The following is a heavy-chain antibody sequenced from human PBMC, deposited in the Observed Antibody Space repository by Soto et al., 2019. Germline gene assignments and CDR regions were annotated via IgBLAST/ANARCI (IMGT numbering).Heavy chain of an antibody. J-gene: IGHJ5*01. D-gene: IGHD3-10*01. Sequence: EVQLVESGGGLVQSGGSLRLSCAASGFTLGNFWISWVRQAPGKGLEWVANINQDGSVKYYVDSVKGRFTISRDNAKSSLYLQMNSLRAEDTALYCCARDYYGSGSHDSWGQGTLVTVST. V-gene: IGHV3-7*03. CDR3: ARDYYGSGSHDS. CDR2: INQDGSVK. CDR1: GFTLGNFW.